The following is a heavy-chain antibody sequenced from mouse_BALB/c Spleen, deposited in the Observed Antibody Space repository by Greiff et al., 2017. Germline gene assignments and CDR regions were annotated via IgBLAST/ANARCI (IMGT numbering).Heavy chain of an antibody. J-gene: IGHJ2*01. V-gene: IGHV3-8*02. Sequence: EVKLQESGPSLVKPSQTLSFTCSVTGDSITSGYWNWIRKFPGNNLEYMGYISYSGSTYYNPSLKSRISITRDTSKNQYYLQLNSVTTEDTATDYCESYSYGSSYIDYWGQGTTVTVSS. CDR3: ESYSYGSSYIDY. CDR2: ISYSGST. D-gene: IGHD1-1*01. CDR1: GDSITSGY.